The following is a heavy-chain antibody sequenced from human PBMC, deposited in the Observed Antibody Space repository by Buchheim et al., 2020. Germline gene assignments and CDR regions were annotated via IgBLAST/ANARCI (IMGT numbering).Heavy chain of an antibody. V-gene: IGHV3-33*01. CDR3: ARDSIQSSSWYYFDN. Sequence: QVQLVESGGGVVQPGRSLRLSCAASGFTFSSYGMHWVRQAPGKGLEWVAVIWYDGSNKYYADSVKGRFTISRDNSKNTLYLQMNSLRAEDTAVYYCARDSIQSSSWYYFDNWGQGTL. J-gene: IGHJ4*02. CDR1: GFTFSSYG. CDR2: IWYDGSNK. D-gene: IGHD6-13*01.